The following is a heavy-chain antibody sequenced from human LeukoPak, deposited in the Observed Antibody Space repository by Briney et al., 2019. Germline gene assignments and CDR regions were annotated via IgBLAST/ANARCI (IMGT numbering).Heavy chain of an antibody. D-gene: IGHD2-15*01. Sequence: PGGSLRLSCAASGFTFSSCAMHWVRQAPGKGLEWVAVISYDGSNKYYADSVKGRFIISRDNSKNTLYLQMNSLRAEDTAVYYCARDSIVVVVAATLVYWGQGTLVTVSS. V-gene: IGHV3-30-3*01. CDR3: ARDSIVVVVAATLVY. CDR2: ISYDGSNK. CDR1: GFTFSSCA. J-gene: IGHJ4*02.